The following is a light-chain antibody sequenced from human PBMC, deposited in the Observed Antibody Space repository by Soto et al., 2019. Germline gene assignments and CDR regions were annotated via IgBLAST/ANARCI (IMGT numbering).Light chain of an antibody. CDR3: QQYHNWPPIT. Sequence: EIVLTQSPATLSLSPGEGATLSCRASQSVSSYLAWYQQKPGQAPRLLIYDASNRATGIPGRFSGSGSETEYTLTISILHSEDFAVYYRQQYHNWPPITFGQGTRLEIK. J-gene: IGKJ5*01. CDR1: QSVSSY. V-gene: IGKV3D-15*03. CDR2: DAS.